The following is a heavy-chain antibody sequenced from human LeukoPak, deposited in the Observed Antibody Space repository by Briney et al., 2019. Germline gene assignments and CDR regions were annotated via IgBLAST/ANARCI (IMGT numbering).Heavy chain of an antibody. CDR3: ATVSVVVPAAPDY. Sequence: SQTLSLTCTVSGGSLSSGGYYWSWIRQPPGKGLEWIGYIYHSGSTYYNPSLKSRVTISVDRSKDQFSLKLSSVTAADTAVYYCATVSVVVPAAPDYWGQGTLVTVSS. D-gene: IGHD2-2*01. J-gene: IGHJ4*02. V-gene: IGHV4-30-2*01. CDR1: GGSLSSGGYY. CDR2: IYHSGST.